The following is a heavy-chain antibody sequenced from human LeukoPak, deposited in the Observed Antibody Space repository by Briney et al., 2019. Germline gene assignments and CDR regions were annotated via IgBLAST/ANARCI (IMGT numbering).Heavy chain of an antibody. CDR3: ARDGSYFHLFDY. CDR2: ISSSGSTI. J-gene: IGHJ4*02. V-gene: IGHV3-48*03. CDR1: GFTFSSYE. Sequence: GGSLRLSCAASGFTFSSYEMNWVRQAPGRGLEWVSYISSSGSTIYYADSVKGRFTISRDNAKNSLYLQMNSLRAEDTAVYYCARDGSYFHLFDYWGQGTLVTVSS. D-gene: IGHD1-26*01.